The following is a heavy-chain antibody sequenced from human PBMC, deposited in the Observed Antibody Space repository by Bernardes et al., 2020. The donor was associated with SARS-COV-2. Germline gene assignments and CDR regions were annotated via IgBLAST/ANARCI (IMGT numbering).Heavy chain of an antibody. CDR1: GFTLSRYT. Sequence: GGSLRLSCEASGFTLSRYTMNWVHQAPGKGLEWVSSISGREGSTFYADSVKGRFTISRDNSKNTLYLQMNNLRAEDTAEYYCAKGVSSGYFKRAGEFDYWGQGTLVTISS. J-gene: IGHJ4*02. V-gene: IGHV3-23*01. CDR2: ISGREGST. CDR3: AKGVSSGYFKRAGEFDY. D-gene: IGHD6-19*01.